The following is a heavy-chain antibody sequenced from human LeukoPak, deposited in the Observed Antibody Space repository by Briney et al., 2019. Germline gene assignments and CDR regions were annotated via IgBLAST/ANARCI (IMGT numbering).Heavy chain of an antibody. Sequence: PGGSLRLSCTVSGFTVSSNSMSWVRQAPGKGLEWVSAISGSGGSTYYADSVKGRFTISRDNSKNTLYLQMNSLRAEDTAVYYCCYDFWSGYRRGYYYMDVWGKGTTVTVSS. V-gene: IGHV3-23*01. CDR3: CYDFWSGYRRGYYYMDV. CDR2: ISGSGGST. CDR1: GFTVSSNS. D-gene: IGHD3-3*01. J-gene: IGHJ6*03.